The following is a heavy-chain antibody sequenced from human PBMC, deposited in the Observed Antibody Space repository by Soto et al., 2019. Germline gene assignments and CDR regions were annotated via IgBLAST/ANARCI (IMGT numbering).Heavy chain of an antibody. D-gene: IGHD3-22*01. V-gene: IGHV4-38-2*01. CDR1: AYSITSGFY. CDR2: IYHSGST. Sequence: PSETLSLTCAVSAYSITSGFYWGWIRQPPGKGLEWIGSIYHSGSTYYNPSLKSRVTISVDTSKNQFSLKLSSVTAADTAVYYCARTVTYHLESSGHPLGYSDYWGQGTLVTVSS. CDR3: ARTVTYHLESSGHPLGYSDY. J-gene: IGHJ4*02.